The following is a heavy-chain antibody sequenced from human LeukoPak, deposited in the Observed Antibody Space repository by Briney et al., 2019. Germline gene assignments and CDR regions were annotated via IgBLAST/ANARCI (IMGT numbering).Heavy chain of an antibody. CDR3: ARSSGYGYYFDY. CDR1: GFTFSSDA. D-gene: IGHD3-22*01. CDR2: ISSNGGTT. V-gene: IGHV3-64*01. Sequence: GGSLRLSCAASGFTFSSDAMHWVRQAPGKGLEYVSAISSNGGTTHYGNSVKGRFTISSDNSKNTLYLQMGSLRAEDMAVYFCARSSGYGYYFDYWGQGTLVTVSS. J-gene: IGHJ4*02.